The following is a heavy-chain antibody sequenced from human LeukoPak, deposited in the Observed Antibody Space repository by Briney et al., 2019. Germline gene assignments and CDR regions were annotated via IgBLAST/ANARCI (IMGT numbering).Heavy chain of an antibody. CDR1: GFAFSSFA. CDR2: VSRNAGRT. V-gene: IGHV3-23*01. J-gene: IGHJ4*02. CDR3: AKSLGVGGYTRYKGFDQ. Sequence: PGGSLRLSCAASGFAFSSFAMTWVRQAPAKGLERVSTVSRNAGRTYYADFVKGRFTISRDNSKNTLYLQMNSLRAEDTAAYYCAKSLGVGGYTRYKGFDQWGQGTLVVVSS. D-gene: IGHD3-16*02.